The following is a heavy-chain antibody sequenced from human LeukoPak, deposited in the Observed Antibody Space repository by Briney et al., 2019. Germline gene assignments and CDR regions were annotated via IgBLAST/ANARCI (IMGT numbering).Heavy chain of an antibody. CDR3: AKQLGYCSDGSCYFPY. J-gene: IGHJ4*02. CDR1: GFTLGSFG. Sequence: GGSLRLSCAASGFTLGSFGVSWVRQAPGKGLEWVSFISGTGLSTYYADSVKGRFTISRDNSKSTLFMQMNSLRVEDTAVYYCAKQLGYCSDGSCYFPYWGQGTLVTVSS. D-gene: IGHD2-15*01. CDR2: ISGTGLST. V-gene: IGHV3-23*01.